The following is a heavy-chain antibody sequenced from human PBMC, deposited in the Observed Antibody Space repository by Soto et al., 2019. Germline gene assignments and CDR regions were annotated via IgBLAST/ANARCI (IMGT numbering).Heavy chain of an antibody. CDR1: GYTFSAYY. D-gene: IGHD2-15*01. V-gene: IGHV1-2*02. CDR2: INPRTGGT. Sequence: QVQLEQSGAEVKKPGASVKVSCEGSGYTFSAYYIHWVRQAPGQGLEWMGWINPRTGGTNFAQKFQGRVTMTRDMSISTAYMELTRLMSNDTAVYYCATCTGGSCYYYGMDIWGQGTTVTVSS. CDR3: ATCTGGSCYYYGMDI. J-gene: IGHJ6*02.